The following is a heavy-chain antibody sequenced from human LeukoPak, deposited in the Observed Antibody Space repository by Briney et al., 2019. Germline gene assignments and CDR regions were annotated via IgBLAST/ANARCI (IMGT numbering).Heavy chain of an antibody. V-gene: IGHV1-18*04. D-gene: IGHD3-10*01. CDR2: ISAYNGNT. J-gene: IGHJ6*04. Sequence: ASVKVSCRASGYTFTSYGISWVRQAPGQGLDWMGWISAYNGNTNYAQKLQGRVTMTTDTSTSTAYMELRSLRSDDTAVYYCARDHEFGETDNVYYGMDVWGKGTTVTVSS. CDR1: GYTFTSYG. CDR3: ARDHEFGETDNVYYGMDV.